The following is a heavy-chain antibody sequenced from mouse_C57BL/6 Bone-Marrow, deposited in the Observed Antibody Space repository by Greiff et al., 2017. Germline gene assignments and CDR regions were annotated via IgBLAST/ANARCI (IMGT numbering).Heavy chain of an antibody. CDR3: TRGRDDYGSGPY. J-gene: IGHJ2*01. CDR2: IDPETGGT. D-gene: IGHD2-4*01. CDR1: GYTFTDYE. V-gene: IGHV1-15*01. Sequence: QVQLQQSGAELVRPGASVTLSCKASGYTFTDYEMHWVKQTPVHGLEWIGAIDPETGGTAYNQKFKGKAILTADKSSSTAYMELRSLTSEDSAVYYCTRGRDDYGSGPYWGQGTTLTVSS.